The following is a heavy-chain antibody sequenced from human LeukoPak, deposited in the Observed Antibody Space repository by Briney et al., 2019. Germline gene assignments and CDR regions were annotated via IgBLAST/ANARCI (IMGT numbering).Heavy chain of an antibody. Sequence: ASVKVSCKASGYTFTSYDINWVQQATGQGLEWMGWMNPNSGNTGYAQKFQGRVTMTRNTSISTAYMELSSLRSEDTAVYYCARAIAASGGGDYWGQGTLVTVSS. V-gene: IGHV1-8*01. CDR2: MNPNSGNT. CDR3: ARAIAASGGGDY. J-gene: IGHJ4*02. CDR1: GYTFTSYD. D-gene: IGHD6-13*01.